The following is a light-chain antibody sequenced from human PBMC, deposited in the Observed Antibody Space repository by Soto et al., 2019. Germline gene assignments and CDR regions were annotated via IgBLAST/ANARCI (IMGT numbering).Light chain of an antibody. J-gene: IGKJ1*01. CDR2: GAS. CDR3: QKYGT. Sequence: EIVLTQSPGTLSLSPGERATLSCRASESVASNYLAWYQHKPGQAPRLLIYGASSRATGIPDRFSGSGSGTGFILTISRLEPEDFAVYYCQKYGTFGQGTKVDI. V-gene: IGKV3-20*01. CDR1: ESVASNY.